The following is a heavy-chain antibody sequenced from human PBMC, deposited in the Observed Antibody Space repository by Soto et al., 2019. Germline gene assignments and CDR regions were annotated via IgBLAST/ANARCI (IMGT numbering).Heavy chain of an antibody. D-gene: IGHD6-19*01. CDR2: IDNDGSSR. J-gene: IGHJ4*02. V-gene: IGHV3-74*01. Sequence: EVQLVESGGGLVQPGGSLRLSCAASGFTFSSNWMHWVRQGPGKGLVWVSRIDNDGSSRAYADSVKGRFTISRDNAKNTLYLEMSSLRAEDTAVYYCATGSGWYSPDYWGQGTLVTVSS. CDR1: GFTFSSNW. CDR3: ATGSGWYSPDY.